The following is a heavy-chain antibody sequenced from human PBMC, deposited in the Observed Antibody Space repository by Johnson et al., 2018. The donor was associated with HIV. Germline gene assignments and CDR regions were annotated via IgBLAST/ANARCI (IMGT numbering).Heavy chain of an antibody. V-gene: IGHV3-30*02. CDR1: GFTFSSYG. CDR3: AKWGTITGTTGVFDI. J-gene: IGHJ3*02. CDR2: IRYDGSNK. Sequence: VQLVESGGGVVQPGRSLRLSCAASGFTFSSYGMHWVRQAPGKGLEWVAFIRYDGSNKYYADSVKGRFTISRDNSKKTLYLQMNSLRAKETAVYYCAKWGTITGTTGVFDIWGQGTMVTVSS. D-gene: IGHD1-7*01.